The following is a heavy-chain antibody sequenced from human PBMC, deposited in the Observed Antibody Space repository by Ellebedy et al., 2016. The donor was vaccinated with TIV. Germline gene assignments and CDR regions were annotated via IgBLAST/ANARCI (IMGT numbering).Heavy chain of an antibody. CDR2: IYYNENT. D-gene: IGHD5-12*01. Sequence: MPSETLSLTCTVSGASISSYYWSWIRQPPGKGLEWIGYIYYNENTNYNPSLKSRVTISVATSKNQFSLNLNSVTAADTAVYFCASTPFSAGSGYHPHDYWGQGILVTVSS. CDR1: GASISSYY. CDR3: ASTPFSAGSGYHPHDY. V-gene: IGHV4-59*08. J-gene: IGHJ4*02.